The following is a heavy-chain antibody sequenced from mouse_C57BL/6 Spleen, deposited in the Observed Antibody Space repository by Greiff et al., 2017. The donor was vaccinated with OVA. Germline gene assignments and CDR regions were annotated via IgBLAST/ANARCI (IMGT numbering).Heavy chain of an antibody. J-gene: IGHJ1*03. Sequence: VQMQQFGAELVKPGASVKISCKASGYAFSSYWMNWVKQRPGKGLEWIGQIYPGDGDTNYNGKFKGKATLTADKSSSTAYMQLSSLTSEDSAVYFCARGDDYDGGWYFDVWGTGTTVTVSS. D-gene: IGHD2-4*01. CDR1: GYAFSSYW. V-gene: IGHV1-80*01. CDR3: ARGDDYDGGWYFDV. CDR2: IYPGDGDT.